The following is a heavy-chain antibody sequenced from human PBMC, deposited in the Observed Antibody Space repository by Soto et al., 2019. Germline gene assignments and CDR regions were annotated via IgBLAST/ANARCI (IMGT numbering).Heavy chain of an antibody. J-gene: IGHJ4*02. CDR1: GYTFTSYG. CDR3: SLDDYLYDSSGYYYSNYFDY. CDR2: ISAYNGNT. D-gene: IGHD3-22*01. V-gene: IGHV1-18*01. Sequence: ASVKVSCKASGYTFTSYGISWVRQAPGQGLEWMEWISAYNGNTNYAQKQKGRVTMTTDTSTSTAYMELRSLRSDDTAVYYCSLDDYLYDSSGYYYSNYFDYWGQGTLVTVSS.